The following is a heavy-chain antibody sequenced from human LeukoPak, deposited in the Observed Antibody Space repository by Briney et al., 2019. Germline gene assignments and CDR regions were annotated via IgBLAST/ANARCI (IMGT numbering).Heavy chain of an antibody. V-gene: IGHV3-66*01. CDR1: GFTVSSNY. CDR2: IYSGGST. J-gene: IGHJ4*02. D-gene: IGHD3-10*01. CDR3: AREGESYPDLDY. Sequence: GGSLRLSCAASGFTVSSNYMNWVRQAPGRGLEWVSVIYSGGSTDYADSVKGRSTISRDNSKNTLYLQLNSLRAEDTAVYYWAREGESYPDLDYWGQGTLVTVSS.